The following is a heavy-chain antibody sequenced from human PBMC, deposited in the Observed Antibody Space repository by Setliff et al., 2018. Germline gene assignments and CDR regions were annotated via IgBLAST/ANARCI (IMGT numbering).Heavy chain of an antibody. V-gene: IGHV4-39*01. J-gene: IGHJ3*02. D-gene: IGHD3-3*01. CDR1: GGSISSSSYY. Sequence: SETLSLTCTVSGGSISSSSYYWGWIRQPPGKGLEWIGSIYYSGSTYYNPSLKSRVTISVDTSKNQFSLKLSSVTAADTAVYYCAKTPPFYDFWSGSTSPGAFDIWGQGTMVTVSS. CDR2: IYYSGST. CDR3: AKTPPFYDFWSGSTSPGAFDI.